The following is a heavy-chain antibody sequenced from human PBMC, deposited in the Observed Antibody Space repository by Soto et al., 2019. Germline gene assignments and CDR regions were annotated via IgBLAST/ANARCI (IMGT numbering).Heavy chain of an antibody. Sequence: SETLSLTCAVSGGSISSGWWTWVRQPPGKGLEWIGEILYSGTTNYNSSLNSRVTISIDNSKKQFSLILSSVTAADTAVYYCSSRITDAPTWGQGTLVTVSS. CDR1: GGSISSGW. J-gene: IGHJ5*02. V-gene: IGHV4-4*02. CDR2: ILYSGTT. D-gene: IGHD2-2*01. CDR3: SSRITDAPT.